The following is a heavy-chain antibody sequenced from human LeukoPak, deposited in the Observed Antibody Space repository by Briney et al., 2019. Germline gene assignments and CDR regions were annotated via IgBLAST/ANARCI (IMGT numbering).Heavy chain of an antibody. V-gene: IGHV1-46*01. J-gene: IGHJ4*02. CDR3: AGAHPGTYYASSGYYDY. Sequence: ASVKVSCKASGYTFTSYYMHWVRQAPGQGLEWMGIINPSGGSTSYAQKFQGRVTMTRDTSTSTVYMELSSLRSEDTAVYYCAGAHPGTYYASSGYYDYWGQGTLVTVSS. CDR2: INPSGGST. D-gene: IGHD3-22*01. CDR1: GYTFTSYY.